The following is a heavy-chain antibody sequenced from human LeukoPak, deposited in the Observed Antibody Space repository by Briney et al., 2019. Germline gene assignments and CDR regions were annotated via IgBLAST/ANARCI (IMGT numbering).Heavy chain of an antibody. J-gene: IGHJ4*02. Sequence: ETLSLTCAVYGGSFSGYYWSWIRQPPGKGLEWIGEISHSGSTNYNPSLKSRVTISVDTSKNQFSLKLSSVTAADTAVYYCAQYSGYDFYYWGQGTLVTVSS. CDR2: ISHSGST. CDR1: GGSFSGYY. D-gene: IGHD5-12*01. CDR3: AQYSGYDFYY. V-gene: IGHV4-34*01.